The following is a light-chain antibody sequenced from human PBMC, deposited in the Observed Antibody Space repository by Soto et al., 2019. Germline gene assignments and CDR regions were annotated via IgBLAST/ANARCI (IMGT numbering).Light chain of an antibody. CDR3: QQYHNYRT. J-gene: IGKJ1*01. CDR1: QSISSW. Sequence: STLSASVGDRVTITCRASQSISSWLAWYQQKPGKAPKLLIYDASNLESGFPSRFSGSGSGTEFTLTINSLQPDDFASYYCQQYHNYRTFGQGTKVDIK. V-gene: IGKV1-5*01. CDR2: DAS.